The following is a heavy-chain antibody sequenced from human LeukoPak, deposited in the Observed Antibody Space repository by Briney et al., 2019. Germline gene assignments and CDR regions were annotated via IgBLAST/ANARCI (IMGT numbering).Heavy chain of an antibody. V-gene: IGHV4-4*07. J-gene: IGHJ4*02. CDR3: ARDRNGGHFDY. CDR1: GGSIGSYD. Sequence: SETLSLTCIVSGGSIGSYDWSWIRQPAGKGLEWIGRIYSSGSTNYNPSLKSRVTMSVNTSKNQFALKLSSVTAADTAVYYCARDRNGGHFDYWGQGTLVTVSS. D-gene: IGHD3-10*01. CDR2: IYSSGST.